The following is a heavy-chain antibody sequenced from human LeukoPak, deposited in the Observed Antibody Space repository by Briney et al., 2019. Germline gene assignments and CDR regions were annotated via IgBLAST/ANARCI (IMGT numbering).Heavy chain of an antibody. CDR2: IYYSGST. CDR1: GGSISSYY. CDR3: ARVTVTRWFDP. V-gene: IGHV4-59*12. D-gene: IGHD4-17*01. Sequence: KASETLSLTCTVSGGSISSYYWSWIRQPPGKGLEWIGYIYYSGSTNYNPSLKSRVTISVDTSKNQFSLKLSSVTAADTAVYYCARVTVTRWFDPWGQGTLVTVSS. J-gene: IGHJ5*02.